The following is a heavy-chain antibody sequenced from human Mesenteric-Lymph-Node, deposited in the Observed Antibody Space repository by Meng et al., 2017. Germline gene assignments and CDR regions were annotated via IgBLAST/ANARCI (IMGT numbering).Heavy chain of an antibody. CDR1: GGSISSGDYY. D-gene: IGHD4-17*01. J-gene: IGHJ4*02. V-gene: IGHV4-30-4*01. Sequence: QAQPRDSGPGLVTPSGTLSLPCAVSGGSISSGDYYWSWIRQPPGKGLEWIGYIYYSGSTYYNPSLKSRVTISVDTSKNQFSLKLSSVTAADTAVYYCARGPTTYFDYWGQGTLVTVSS. CDR3: ARGPTTYFDY. CDR2: IYYSGST.